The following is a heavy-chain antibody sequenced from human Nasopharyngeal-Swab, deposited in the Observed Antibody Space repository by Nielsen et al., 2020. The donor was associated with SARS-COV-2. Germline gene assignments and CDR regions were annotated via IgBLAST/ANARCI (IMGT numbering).Heavy chain of an antibody. CDR2: FYSDGST. D-gene: IGHD3-16*01. CDR3: ASLRWGDY. J-gene: IGHJ4*02. Sequence: GESLEISCAASGFTVSSNYMSWVRQAPGKGLEWVSVFYSDGSTFYADSVKGRFTISRDNSKNTLYLQMDSLRAEDTAVYYCASLRWGDYWGQGTLVTVSS. V-gene: IGHV3-66*01. CDR1: GFTVSSNY.